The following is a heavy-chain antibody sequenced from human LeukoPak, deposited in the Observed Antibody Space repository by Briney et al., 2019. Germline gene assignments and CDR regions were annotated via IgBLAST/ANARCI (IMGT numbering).Heavy chain of an antibody. CDR1: GFTFSTYG. Sequence: SGGSLRLSCAASGFTFSTYGMHWVRQAPGKGLEWVAFIRYDGRNKYYADSVKGRFTISRDNSKNTLYLQMNSLRAEDTAVYYCARVLGRSMVRGVIDYWGQGTLVTVSS. V-gene: IGHV3-30*02. D-gene: IGHD3-10*01. J-gene: IGHJ4*02. CDR2: IRYDGRNK. CDR3: ARVLGRSMVRGVIDY.